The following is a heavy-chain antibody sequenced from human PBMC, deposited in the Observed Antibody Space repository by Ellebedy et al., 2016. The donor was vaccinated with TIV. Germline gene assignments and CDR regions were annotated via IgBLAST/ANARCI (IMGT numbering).Heavy chain of an antibody. Sequence: PGGSLRLSCAASGFTVSSNYMSWVRQAPGKGLEWVSVIYSGGSTYYADSVKGRFTISRDNSKNTLYLQMNSLRAEDTAVYYCARGAHDSSGYYFWFDPWGQGTLVTVSS. V-gene: IGHV3-53*01. D-gene: IGHD3-22*01. J-gene: IGHJ5*02. CDR1: GFTVSSNY. CDR3: ARGAHDSSGYYFWFDP. CDR2: IYSGGST.